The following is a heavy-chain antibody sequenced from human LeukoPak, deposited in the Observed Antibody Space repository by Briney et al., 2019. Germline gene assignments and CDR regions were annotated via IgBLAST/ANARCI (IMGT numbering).Heavy chain of an antibody. CDR2: ISSSSSYI. Sequence: GGSLRLSCAASGFTSSSYSMNWVRQAPGKGLEWVSSISSSSSYIYYADSVKGRFTISRDNSKNTLYLQMNSLRAEDTAVYYCAKGPIIAARPYFDYWGQGTLVTVSS. CDR1: GFTSSSYS. CDR3: AKGPIIAARPYFDY. J-gene: IGHJ4*02. V-gene: IGHV3-21*04. D-gene: IGHD6-6*01.